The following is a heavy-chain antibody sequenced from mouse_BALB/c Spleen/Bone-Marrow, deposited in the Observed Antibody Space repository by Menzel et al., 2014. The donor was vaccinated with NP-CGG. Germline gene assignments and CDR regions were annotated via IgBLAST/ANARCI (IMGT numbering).Heavy chain of an antibody. J-gene: IGHJ4*01. CDR1: GFNIKDTY. D-gene: IGHD1-1*01. V-gene: IGHV14-3*02. CDR3: ARYRYYGSSGWDY. Sequence: EVQLVESGAELVKPGASVKLSCTASGFNIKDTYIHWVKQRPEQGLEWIGRIDPANGNTKYDPKFQGKATITADTSSNTAYLHLSSLTSEDTAVYYCARYRYYGSSGWDYWGQRASVTISS. CDR2: IDPANGNT.